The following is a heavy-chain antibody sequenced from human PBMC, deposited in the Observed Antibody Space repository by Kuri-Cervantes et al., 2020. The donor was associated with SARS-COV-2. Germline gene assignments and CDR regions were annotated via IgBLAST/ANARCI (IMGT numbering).Heavy chain of an antibody. D-gene: IGHD6-19*01. V-gene: IGHV3-11*05. CDR3: ARAPQWVAGDDAFDI. J-gene: IGHJ3*02. CDR1: GFTFSDYY. CDR2: ISSSSSYT. Sequence: GESLKISCAASGFTFSDYYMSWIRQAPGKGLEWVSYISSSSSYTNYADSVKGRFTISRGNAKNSLYLQMNSLRAEDTAVYYCARAPQWVAGDDAFDIWGQGTMVTVSS.